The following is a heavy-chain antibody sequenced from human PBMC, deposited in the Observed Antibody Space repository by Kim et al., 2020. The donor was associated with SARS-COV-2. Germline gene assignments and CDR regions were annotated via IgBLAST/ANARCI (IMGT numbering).Heavy chain of an antibody. V-gene: IGHV4-59*08. J-gene: IGHJ5*02. D-gene: IGHD3-10*01. CDR3: ARGARGVVSGNWFDP. Sequence: SETLSLTCTVSGAYINNYYWTWIRQAPGKGLEWIGYIYYSGIITYNPSFKSRVTISVDTSKTQFSLNLTSMTAADTAVYYCARGARGVVSGNWFDPWGPGTLVTVSS. CDR1: GAYINNYY. CDR2: IYYSGII.